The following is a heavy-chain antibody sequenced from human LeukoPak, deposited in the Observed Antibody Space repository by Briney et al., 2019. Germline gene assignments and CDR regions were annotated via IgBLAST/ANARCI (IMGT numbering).Heavy chain of an antibody. CDR3: AIREPIGY. V-gene: IGHV3-23*01. J-gene: IGHJ4*02. CDR2: ISGSGDRT. CDR1: GFTFSNAW. Sequence: GGSLRLSCAASGFTFSNAWMNWVRQAPGKGPEWVSAISGSGDRTDYADSVRGRFTISRDNSKSTLYLQMNSLRVGDTAIYYCAIREPIGYWGQGSLVTVSP. D-gene: IGHD6-13*01.